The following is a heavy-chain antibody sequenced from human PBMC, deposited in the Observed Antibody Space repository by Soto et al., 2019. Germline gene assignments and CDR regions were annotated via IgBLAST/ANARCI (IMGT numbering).Heavy chain of an antibody. CDR3: AKSYYDFWSGPYYYYYMDV. J-gene: IGHJ6*03. V-gene: IGHV3-23*01. CDR1: GFTFSSHA. D-gene: IGHD3-3*01. CDR2: ITGSGGST. Sequence: GGSLRLSCAVSGFTFSSHAMSWVRQAPGKGLECVSSITGSGGSTYYADSVKGRFTISRDNSKNTLYLQMNSLRAEDTAVYYCAKSYYDFWSGPYYYYYMDVWGKGTTVTVSS.